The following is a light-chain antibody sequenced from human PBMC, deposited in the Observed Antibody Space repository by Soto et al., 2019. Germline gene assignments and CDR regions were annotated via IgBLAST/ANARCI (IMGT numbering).Light chain of an antibody. Sequence: DIPMTQSPSTLSASVGDRVTITCRASQSINNWLAWYQQKPGKAPRLLIYRASSLESAVPSRFSGSGSGTEFTLTISSLQPDDFATYYCQQYNSYPITFGQGTRLEIK. CDR2: RAS. CDR1: QSINNW. J-gene: IGKJ5*01. CDR3: QQYNSYPIT. V-gene: IGKV1-5*03.